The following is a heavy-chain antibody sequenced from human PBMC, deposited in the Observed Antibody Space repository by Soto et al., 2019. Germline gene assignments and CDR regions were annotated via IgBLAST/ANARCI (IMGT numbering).Heavy chain of an antibody. Sequence: VASVKVSCKISGHTLTELSIHWVRQAPGKGLEWMGGFDPEGGEAIYAQKWHGRVTVTEDTVTDTAYMERSSLTDEDTAVYYCARAREPEYSSAIFFDIWGQGALVTVSS. CDR2: FDPEGGEA. V-gene: IGHV1-24*01. J-gene: IGHJ4*02. CDR1: GHTLTELS. CDR3: ARAREPEYSSAIFFDI. D-gene: IGHD5-18*01.